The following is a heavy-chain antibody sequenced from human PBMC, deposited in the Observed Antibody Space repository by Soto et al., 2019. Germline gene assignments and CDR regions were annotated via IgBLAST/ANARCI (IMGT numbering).Heavy chain of an antibody. Sequence: GGSLRLSCAASGFTFSSYSMNWVRQAPGKGLEWVSYISSSSSTIYYADSVKGRFTISRDNAKNSLYLQMNSLRAEDTAVYYCARDTYGDYADYYYYYYMDVCGKGTTVTVSS. D-gene: IGHD4-17*01. CDR2: ISSSSSTI. CDR3: ARDTYGDYADYYYYYYMDV. V-gene: IGHV3-48*01. CDR1: GFTFSSYS. J-gene: IGHJ6*03.